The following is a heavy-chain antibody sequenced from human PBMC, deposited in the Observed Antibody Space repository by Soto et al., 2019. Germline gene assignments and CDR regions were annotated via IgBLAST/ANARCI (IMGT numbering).Heavy chain of an antibody. V-gene: IGHV3-23*01. CDR3: AKEPVGPDWYFDL. Sequence: DVQLLESGGGLVQPGGSLRLSCAASGFTFRSYAMSWVRQAPGKGLEWVSGISGSGISTHYADSVKGRFTVSRDNSKNTLSLQMNSLSAEDTAVYNCAKEPVGPDWYFDLWGRGTLVTVSS. CDR2: ISGSGIST. CDR1: GFTFRSYA. J-gene: IGHJ2*01.